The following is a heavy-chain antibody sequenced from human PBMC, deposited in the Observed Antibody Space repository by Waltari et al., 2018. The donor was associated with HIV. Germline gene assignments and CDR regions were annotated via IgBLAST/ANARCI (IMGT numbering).Heavy chain of an antibody. CDR3: AREAHCSGGTCYRPY. J-gene: IGHJ4*02. D-gene: IGHD2-15*01. V-gene: IGHV4-59*11. Sequence: QVQLQESGPGLVKPSETLSLTCTVSGGSISSHYWSWLRQSPGRGLEWIGYNYNKGDTNYSPSFRSRVTISLDTSKSQFFLKLRSVTAADTAVYYCAREAHCSGGTCYRPYWGQGALVTVSS. CDR2: NYNKGDT. CDR1: GGSISSHY.